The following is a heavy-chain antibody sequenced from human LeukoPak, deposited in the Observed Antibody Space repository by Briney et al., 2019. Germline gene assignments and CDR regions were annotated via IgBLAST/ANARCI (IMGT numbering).Heavy chain of an antibody. CDR1: GGSLSSGSYY. Sequence: SETLSLTCTVSGGSLSSGSYYWSWIRQPAGKGLEWIGRIYTSGSTNYNPSLKSRVTISVDTSKNQFSLKLSFVTAADTAVYYCARGHCSSTSCYLNFDYWGQGTLVTVSS. J-gene: IGHJ4*02. CDR3: ARGHCSSTSCYLNFDY. D-gene: IGHD2-2*01. V-gene: IGHV4-61*02. CDR2: IYTSGST.